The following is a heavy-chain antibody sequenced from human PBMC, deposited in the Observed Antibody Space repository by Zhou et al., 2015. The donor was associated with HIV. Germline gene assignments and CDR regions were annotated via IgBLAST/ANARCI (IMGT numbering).Heavy chain of an antibody. CDR3: ARTSVEWPNYTCFDY. CDR2: INPNSGGT. V-gene: IGHV1-2*06. D-gene: IGHD1-26*01. Sequence: QVQLVQSGAEVKKPGASVKVSCKASGYTFTGYYMHWVRQAPGQGLEWMGRINPNSGGTNYAQKFQGRVTMTRDTSISTAYMELSRLRSDDTAVYYCARTSVEWPNYTCFDYWGQGTLVTVSS. J-gene: IGHJ4*02. CDR1: GYTFTGYY.